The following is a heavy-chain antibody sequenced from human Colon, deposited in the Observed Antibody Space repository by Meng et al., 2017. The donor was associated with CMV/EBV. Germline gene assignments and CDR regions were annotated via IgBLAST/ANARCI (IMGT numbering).Heavy chain of an antibody. CDR1: EFSFSSYN. V-gene: IGHV3-21*01. D-gene: IGHD5-12*01. CDR2: INSTSTYI. CDR3: ARDGKYHPVATTDY. J-gene: IGHJ4*02. Sequence: GESLKISCVVSEFSFSSYNFNWVRLAPGKGLEWVASINSTSTYIYYADSVKGRFTISRDNAKNSLYLQMNSLRAEDTAVYYCARDGKYHPVATTDYWGQGTLVTVSS.